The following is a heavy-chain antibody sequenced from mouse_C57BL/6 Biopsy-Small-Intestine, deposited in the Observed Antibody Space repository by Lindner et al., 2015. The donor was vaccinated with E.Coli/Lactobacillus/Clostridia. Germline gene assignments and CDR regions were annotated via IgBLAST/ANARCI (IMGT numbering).Heavy chain of an antibody. V-gene: IGHV1-4*01. J-gene: IGHJ4*01. CDR2: ISPYSGDT. CDR3: ARVVISLGPRLDF. Sequence: SVKVSCKASGYTFSSNTIIWVRQAPGQGLEWMGWISPYSGDTNYAQKFRGRVTMTSDTSTSTAYMELRSLRSDDTAVYYCARVVISLGPRLDFWGQGTLVTVSS. D-gene: IGHD3-3*01. CDR1: GYTFSSNT.